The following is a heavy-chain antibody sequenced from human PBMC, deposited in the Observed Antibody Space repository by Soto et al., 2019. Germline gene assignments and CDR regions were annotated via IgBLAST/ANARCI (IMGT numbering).Heavy chain of an antibody. CDR2: IYYSGST. D-gene: IGHD3-10*01. Sequence: SETLSLTCTVSGGSISSYYWSWIRQPPGKGLEWIGYIYYSGSTNYNPSLKSRVTISVDTSKNQFSLKLSSVTAADTAVYYCAKKWLGDLGRPFDIGGKGKRVTVSS. V-gene: IGHV4-59*01. J-gene: IGHJ3*02. CDR3: AKKWLGDLGRPFDI. CDR1: GGSISSYY.